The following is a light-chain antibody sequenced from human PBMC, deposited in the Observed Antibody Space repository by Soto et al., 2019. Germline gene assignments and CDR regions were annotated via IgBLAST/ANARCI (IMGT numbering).Light chain of an antibody. CDR3: QQYNNWPQT. CDR2: GAS. Sequence: EIVLTQSPGTLSLSPGERATLSCRASQSVSRSYLAWYQQKPGQPPRRLIYGASNRATGIPARFSGSGSGTEFTLTISSLQSEDFAVYYCQQYNNWPQTFGQGTQLQIK. V-gene: IGKV3-15*01. CDR1: QSVSRSY. J-gene: IGKJ2*01.